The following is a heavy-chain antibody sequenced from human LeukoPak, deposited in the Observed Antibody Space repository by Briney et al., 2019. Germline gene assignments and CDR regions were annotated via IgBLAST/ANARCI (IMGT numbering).Heavy chain of an antibody. D-gene: IGHD6-19*01. V-gene: IGHV3-7*01. CDR2: MNQDGGKK. J-gene: IGHJ4*02. CDR3: ARAGSGSYVGYYFDY. CDR1: GFTFSSYW. Sequence: PGGSLRLSCAVSGFTFSSYWMTWVRQAPGKGLEWVANMNQDGGKKYYVDSVEGRFTIPRDNAKNLVFLQMNNLRGEDTAVYHCARAGSGSYVGYYFDYWGQGALVTVSS.